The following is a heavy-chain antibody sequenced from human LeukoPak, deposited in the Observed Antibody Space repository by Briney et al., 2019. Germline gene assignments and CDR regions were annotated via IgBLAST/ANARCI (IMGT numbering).Heavy chain of an antibody. V-gene: IGHV3-21*01. CDR1: GFTFSNYS. Sequence: GGFLRLSCAASGFTFSNYSMNWVRQAPGKGLEWVSSISSSSSYIYYPDSVKGRFTISRDNAKNSLYLQMNSLRAEDTAVYYCARDRSDAFCGGDCSPGWFDPWGQGTLVTVSS. CDR3: ARDRSDAFCGGDCSPGWFDP. CDR2: ISSSSSYI. J-gene: IGHJ5*02. D-gene: IGHD2-21*01.